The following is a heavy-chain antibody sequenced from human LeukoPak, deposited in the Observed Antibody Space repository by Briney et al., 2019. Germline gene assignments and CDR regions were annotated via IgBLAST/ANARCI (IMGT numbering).Heavy chain of an antibody. D-gene: IGHD6-13*01. CDR2: ISYDGSNK. J-gene: IGHJ4*02. CDR3: ARDKPAAAGTIDY. V-gene: IGHV3-30-3*01. Sequence: GSLRPCFAAPGFPFSSYAMPWVRPAPGKGLGWVAVISYDGSNKYYADSVKGRFTISRDNSKNTLYLQMNSLRAEDTAVYYCARDKPAAAGTIDYWGQGTLVTVSS. CDR1: GFPFSSYA.